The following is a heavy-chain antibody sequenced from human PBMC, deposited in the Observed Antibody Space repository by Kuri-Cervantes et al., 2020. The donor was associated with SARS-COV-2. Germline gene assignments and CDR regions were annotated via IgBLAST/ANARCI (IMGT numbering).Heavy chain of an antibody. Sequence: ESLKISCAVYGGSFSDYAWTWIRQTPEKGLEWIGQINHGGSTSYNPSLKSRVTISVDTSKKQFSLKLTSVTVADTAVYYCARGSPDYWGQGTLVTVSS. CDR2: INHGGST. V-gene: IGHV4-34*01. CDR1: GGSFSDYA. CDR3: ARGSPDY. J-gene: IGHJ4*02.